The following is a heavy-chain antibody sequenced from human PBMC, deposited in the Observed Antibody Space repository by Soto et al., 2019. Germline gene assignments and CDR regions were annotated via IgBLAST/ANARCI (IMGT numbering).Heavy chain of an antibody. J-gene: IGHJ5*02. CDR1: GYTFTSYT. Sequence: ASVKFSCKASGYTFTSYTIRWLRQAPGQGLEWMGWISAYNGNTNYAQKLQGRVTMTTDTSTSTAYMELRSLRSDDTAVYYCARVPASLLYDILAGNWFDPWCQGTLLTISS. CDR3: ARVPASLLYDILAGNWFDP. V-gene: IGHV1-18*01. D-gene: IGHD3-9*01. CDR2: ISAYNGNT.